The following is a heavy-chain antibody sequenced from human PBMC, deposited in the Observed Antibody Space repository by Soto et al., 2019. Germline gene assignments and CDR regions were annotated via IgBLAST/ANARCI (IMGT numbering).Heavy chain of an antibody. J-gene: IGHJ6*03. V-gene: IGHV3-23*01. CDR3: AKVSGYGDSYYYYYYMDV. CDR1: GFTFSSYA. Sequence: GGSLRLSCAASGFTFSSYAMSWVRQAPGKGLEWVSAISGSGGSTYYADSVKGRFTISRDNSKNTLYLQMNSLRAEDTAVYYCAKVSGYGDSYYYYYYMDVWGKGTTVTVSS. CDR2: ISGSGGST. D-gene: IGHD4-17*01.